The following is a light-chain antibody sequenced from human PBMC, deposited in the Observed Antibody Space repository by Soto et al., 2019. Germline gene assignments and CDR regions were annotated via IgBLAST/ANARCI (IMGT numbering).Light chain of an antibody. CDR2: DVS. CDR1: SRDVGGYNS. Sequence: QSVLTQPASVSGSPGLSIAISFTGTSRDVGGYNSVSWYQHQPGKVPKLMIYDVSNRPSGVSNRFSGSKSGNTASLTISGLQAEDEGDYYCSSYTTGGSYVFGTGTKLTVL. V-gene: IGLV2-14*03. J-gene: IGLJ1*01. CDR3: SSYTTGGSYV.